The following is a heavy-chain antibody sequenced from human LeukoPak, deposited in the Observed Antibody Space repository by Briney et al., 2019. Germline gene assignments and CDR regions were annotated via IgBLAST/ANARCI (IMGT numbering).Heavy chain of an antibody. CDR2: IIPIFGTA. D-gene: IGHD5-24*01. V-gene: IGHV1-69*13. CDR1: GGTFSSYA. CDR3: ARGKDGYLYYFDY. Sequence: GASVKVSCKASGGTFSSYAISWVRQAPGQGLEWMGGIIPIFGTANYAQKFQGRVTITADESTSTAYMELSSLRSADTAVYYCARGKDGYLYYFDYWGQGTLVTVSS. J-gene: IGHJ4*02.